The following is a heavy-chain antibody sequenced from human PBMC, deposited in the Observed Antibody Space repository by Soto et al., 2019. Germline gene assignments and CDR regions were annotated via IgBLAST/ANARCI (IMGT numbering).Heavy chain of an antibody. CDR1: GFTFSNYG. CDR3: AKDKYGGNTDIDY. J-gene: IGHJ4*02. D-gene: IGHD4-17*01. CDR2: ISYDGNDK. Sequence: QVHLVESGGGVVQPGRSLRLSCTASGFTFSNYGMHWVRQAPGKGLEWVTVISYDGNDKYYADSVKGRFTISRDNSKNTVFLQLNSLRPEDTSVYYSAKDKYGGNTDIDYWGQGTLVTVSS. V-gene: IGHV3-30*18.